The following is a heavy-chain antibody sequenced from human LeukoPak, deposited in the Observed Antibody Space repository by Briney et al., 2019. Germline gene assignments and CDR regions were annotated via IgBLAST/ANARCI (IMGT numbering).Heavy chain of an antibody. CDR2: ISSSTSSI. D-gene: IGHD6-19*01. J-gene: IGHJ4*02. V-gene: IGHV3-48*02. CDR3: ARDGSGGFLVDY. Sequence: GGSLRLSCAGSGGSFSTNSMSWVLQAPGEGLGWVSYISSSTSSIYYTDSVKGRFTISRDNSENSLYLQMNRLREEDTAVCFSARDGSGGFLVDYCGQGTLVTVSS. CDR1: GGSFSTNS.